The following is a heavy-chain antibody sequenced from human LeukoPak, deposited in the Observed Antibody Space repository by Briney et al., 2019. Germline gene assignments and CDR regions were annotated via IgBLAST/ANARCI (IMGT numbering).Heavy chain of an antibody. CDR3: ARLDGYNYDY. J-gene: IGHJ4*02. D-gene: IGHD5-24*01. Sequence: EASVKVSCKASGGTFSSYAISWVRQAPGQGLEWMGWINPNSGGTNYAQKFQGRVTMTRDTSISTAYMELSRLRSDDTAVYYCARLDGYNYDYWSQGTLVTVSS. CDR1: GGTFSSYA. CDR2: INPNSGGT. V-gene: IGHV1-2*02.